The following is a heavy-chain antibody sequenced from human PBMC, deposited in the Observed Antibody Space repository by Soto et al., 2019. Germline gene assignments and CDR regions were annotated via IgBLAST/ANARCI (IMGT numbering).Heavy chain of an antibody. CDR3: AVETGTTGESDY. D-gene: IGHD1-7*01. Sequence: SETLSLTCSVSGGSISSYYWSWIRQPPGKGLEWIGYIYYSGSTNYNPSLKSRVTISVDTSKNQFSLKLSSVTAADTAVYYCAVETGTTGESDYWGQGTLVTVSS. J-gene: IGHJ4*02. V-gene: IGHV4-59*01. CDR2: IYYSGST. CDR1: GGSISSYY.